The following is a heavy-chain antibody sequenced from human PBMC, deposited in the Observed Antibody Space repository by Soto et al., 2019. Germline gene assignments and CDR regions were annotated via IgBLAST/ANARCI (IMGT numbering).Heavy chain of an antibody. J-gene: IGHJ6*02. D-gene: IGHD3-22*01. CDR1: GFTLNSYS. Sequence: VGSLRLSCAASGFTLNSYSVNWVRQAPGKGLEWVSSISSTSDYMYYEESVKGRFTVSRDNANNLLYLQMNSLRAEDTAVYYCARARSDSSGSSYYYGMDVWGQGTTVT. CDR2: ISSTSDYM. CDR3: ARARSDSSGSSYYYGMDV. V-gene: IGHV3-21*01.